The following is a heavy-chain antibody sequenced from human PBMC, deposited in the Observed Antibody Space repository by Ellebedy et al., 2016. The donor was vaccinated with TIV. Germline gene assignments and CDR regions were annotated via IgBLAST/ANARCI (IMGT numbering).Heavy chain of an antibody. Sequence: PGGSLRLSCAASGLTFSTYDMSWVRQAPGKGLEWVSAISGSGGSTYYADSVKGRFTISRDNSKNTLYLQMNSLRAEDTAVYYCAKSLNMGFGNLWGQGTLVTVSS. V-gene: IGHV3-23*01. CDR3: AKSLNMGFGNL. CDR1: GLTFSTYD. D-gene: IGHD3-10*01. J-gene: IGHJ4*02. CDR2: ISGSGGST.